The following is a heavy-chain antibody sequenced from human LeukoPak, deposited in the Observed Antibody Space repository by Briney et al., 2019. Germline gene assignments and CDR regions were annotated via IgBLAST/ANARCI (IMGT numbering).Heavy chain of an antibody. J-gene: IGHJ5*02. CDR2: INHSGST. CDR1: GGSFSGYY. D-gene: IGHD5-18*01. CDR3: ARGITSTAMVEVWFDP. Sequence: PSETLSLTCAVYGGSFSGYYWSWIRQPPGKGLEWIGEINHSGSTNYNPSLKSRVTISVDTSKNHFSLKLSSVTAADTAVYYCARGITSTAMVEVWFDPWGQGTLVTVSS. V-gene: IGHV4-34*01.